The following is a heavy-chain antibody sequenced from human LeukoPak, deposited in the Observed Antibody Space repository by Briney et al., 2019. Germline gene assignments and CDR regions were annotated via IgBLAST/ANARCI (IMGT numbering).Heavy chain of an antibody. Sequence: PSETLSLTCSVSGGSISSSDYFWDWIRQPPGKGLEWIGNVYHTGTTYYNPSLKSRVTISVDTSRNQFSLKLSSVTAADTAVYYCSREEVFGVGVDAFDIWGQGTVVTVSS. CDR2: VYHTGTT. J-gene: IGHJ3*02. V-gene: IGHV4-39*07. D-gene: IGHD3-3*01. CDR3: SREEVFGVGVDAFDI. CDR1: GGSISSSDYF.